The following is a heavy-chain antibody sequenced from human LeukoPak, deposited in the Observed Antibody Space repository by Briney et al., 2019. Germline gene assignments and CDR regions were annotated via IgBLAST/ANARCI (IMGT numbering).Heavy chain of an antibody. D-gene: IGHD3-3*01. CDR2: ISYDGSNK. CDR1: GFTFSSYG. V-gene: IGHV3-30*18. Sequence: GGSLRLSCAASGFTFSSYGMHWVRQAPGKGLEWVAVISYDGSNKYYADSVKGRFTIPRDNSKNTLYLQMNSLRAEDTAVYYCAKSYDFWSGADYWGQGTLVTVSS. J-gene: IGHJ4*02. CDR3: AKSYDFWSGADY.